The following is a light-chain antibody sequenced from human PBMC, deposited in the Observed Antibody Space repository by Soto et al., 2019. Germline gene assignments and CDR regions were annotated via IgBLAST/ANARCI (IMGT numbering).Light chain of an antibody. J-gene: IGKJ1*01. CDR1: RSISRY. CDR2: AAS. Sequence: DAQMTQSPSSLSASVGDRVNMSCRASRSISRYLSWYQQKPGKAPNLLMYAASSLHSGVPSRFSGAGSGTDFTLTIANLHPEDFAIYYCKQSYRPQWTVGQGTKV. CDR3: KQSYRPQWT. V-gene: IGKV1-39*01.